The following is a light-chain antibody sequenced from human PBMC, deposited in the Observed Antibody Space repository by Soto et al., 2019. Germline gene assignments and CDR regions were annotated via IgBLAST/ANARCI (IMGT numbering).Light chain of an antibody. Sequence: EIVLTQSPATLSVSPGERATLSCRASQSVSTNLVWYQQKPGQAPRLLIFGASTRATNIPARFSGNGSGTEFTLTISSLQSEDVAVYYCQQYINWPPLTFGGGTKVEIK. CDR3: QQYINWPPLT. CDR1: QSVSTN. J-gene: IGKJ4*01. CDR2: GAS. V-gene: IGKV3-15*01.